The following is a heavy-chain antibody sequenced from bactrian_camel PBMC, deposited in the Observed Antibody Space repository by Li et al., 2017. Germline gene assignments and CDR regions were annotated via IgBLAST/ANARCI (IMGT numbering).Heavy chain of an antibody. J-gene: IGHJ4*01. CDR1: DYSWARAC. D-gene: IGHD3*01. V-gene: IGHV3S63*01. Sequence: HVQLVESGGGSVQAGGSLTLACLNPDYSWARACMGWFRQTPGKEREGLAAISSNGVTDYAAPAKGRFTISQDAAKKTVYLQMNSLKLEDTAVYYCVRDHGGIKALDYWGQGTQFTVS. CDR3: VRDHGGIKALDY. CDR2: ISSNGVT.